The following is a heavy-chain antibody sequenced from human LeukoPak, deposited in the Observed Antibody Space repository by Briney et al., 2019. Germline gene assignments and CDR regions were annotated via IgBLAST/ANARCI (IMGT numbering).Heavy chain of an antibody. J-gene: IGHJ4*02. D-gene: IGHD3-16*01. V-gene: IGHV3-15*01. CDR3: TTRGIVGYFDY. CDR1: GFTFSSYA. CDR2: IKSKTDGGTT. Sequence: GGSLRLSCAASGFTFSSYAMSWVRQAPGKGLEWVGRIKSKTDGGTTDYAAPVKGRFTISRDDSKNTLYLQMNSLKTEDTAVYYCTTRGIVGYFDYWGQGTLVTVSS.